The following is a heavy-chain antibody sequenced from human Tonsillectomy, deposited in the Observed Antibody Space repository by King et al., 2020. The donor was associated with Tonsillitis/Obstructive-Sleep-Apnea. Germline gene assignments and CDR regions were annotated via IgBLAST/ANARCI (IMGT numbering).Heavy chain of an antibody. J-gene: IGHJ4*02. V-gene: IGHV1-69*12. CDR3: ARAFSDGSGYYYSYFDY. Sequence: QLVQSGAEVKKPGSSVKVSCKAFGGTFSSYSINWVRQAPGQGLEWMGGIIPIFGTANYAQKFQGRVTITADESTSTAHMELSSLRSEDTAVYYCARAFSDGSGYYYSYFDYWGQGTLVTVST. CDR1: GGTFSSYS. CDR2: IIPIFGTA. D-gene: IGHD3-22*01.